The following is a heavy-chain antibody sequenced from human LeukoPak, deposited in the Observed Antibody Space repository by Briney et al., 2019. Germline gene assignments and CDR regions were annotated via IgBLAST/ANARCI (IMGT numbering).Heavy chain of an antibody. D-gene: IGHD3-22*01. CDR2: FDPEDGET. CDR1: GYTLTELS. V-gene: IGHV1-24*01. Sequence: GASVKVSCKVSGYTLTELSMHWVRQAPGKGLEWMGGFDPEDGETIYAQKFQGRVTMTEDTSTDTAYMELSSLRSEDTAVYYCATPVVVKAYDAFDIWGQGTMVTVSS. J-gene: IGHJ3*02. CDR3: ATPVVVKAYDAFDI.